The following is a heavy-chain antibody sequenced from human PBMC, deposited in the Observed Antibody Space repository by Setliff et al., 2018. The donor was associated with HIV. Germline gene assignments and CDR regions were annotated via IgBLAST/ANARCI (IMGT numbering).Heavy chain of an antibody. D-gene: IGHD1-26*01. CDR2: IYTSGST. CDR1: GGSISSGSYY. CDR3: ARGSYYYYYYMDG. J-gene: IGHJ6*03. V-gene: IGHV4-61*09. Sequence: PSETLSLTCTVSGGSISSGSYYWSWIRQPAGKGLEWIGHIYTSGSTNYNPSLKSRVTISVDTSKNQFSLKLSSVTAADTAVYYCARGSYYYYYYMDGWGKGTTVTVSS.